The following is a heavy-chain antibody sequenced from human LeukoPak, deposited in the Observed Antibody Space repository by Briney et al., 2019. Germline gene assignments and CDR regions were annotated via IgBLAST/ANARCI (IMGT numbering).Heavy chain of an antibody. J-gene: IGHJ5*02. CDR1: GYTFTSYA. V-gene: IGHV7-4-1*02. D-gene: IGHD2-15*01. Sequence: ASVKVSCKASGYTFTSYAMNWVRQAPGRGLEWMGWINTNTGNPTYAQGFTGRFVFSLDTSVSTAYLQISSLKAEDTAVYYCARDPRGKCSGGSCYSLPLDPWGQGTLVTVSS. CDR3: ARDPRGKCSGGSCYSLPLDP. CDR2: INTNTGNP.